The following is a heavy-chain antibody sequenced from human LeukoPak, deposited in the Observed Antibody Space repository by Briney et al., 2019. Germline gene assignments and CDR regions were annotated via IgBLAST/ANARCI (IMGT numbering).Heavy chain of an antibody. D-gene: IGHD3-3*01. Sequence: SVKVSCKASGGTFISYAISWVRQAPGQGREWRGGIIPIFGTANYAQKFQGRVTITADESTSTAYMELSSLRSEDTAVYYCAHLTYDFWSGAYSNWFDPWGQGTLVTVSS. CDR1: GGTFISYA. CDR2: IIPIFGTA. CDR3: AHLTYDFWSGAYSNWFDP. V-gene: IGHV1-69*13. J-gene: IGHJ5*02.